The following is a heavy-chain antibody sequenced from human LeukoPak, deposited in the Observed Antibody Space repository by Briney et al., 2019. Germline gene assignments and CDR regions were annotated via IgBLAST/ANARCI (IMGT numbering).Heavy chain of an antibody. CDR1: GGTFSSYA. V-gene: IGHV1-69*05. CDR2: IIPIFGTA. Sequence: SVKLSCKAAGGTFSSYAISWVRQAPGQGLEWMGGIIPIFGTANYAQKFQGRVTITTDESTSTAYMELSSLRSEDTAVYYCARKSYCSSTSCYRSAFDIWGQGTMVTVSS. J-gene: IGHJ3*02. D-gene: IGHD2-2*01. CDR3: ARKSYCSSTSCYRSAFDI.